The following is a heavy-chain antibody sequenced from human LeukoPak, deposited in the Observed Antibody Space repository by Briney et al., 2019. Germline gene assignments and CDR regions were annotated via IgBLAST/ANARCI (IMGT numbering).Heavy chain of an antibody. V-gene: IGHV3-33*01. CDR2: IWYDGSNE. CDR3: ASIPCSGGSCYFEYFHH. Sequence: GGSLRLSCAASGFTFSTSGMHWVRQAPGKGLEWVAVIWYDGSNEYYADSVKGRFSISRDNSKNTMYLQMNSLRAEDTAVYHCASIPCSGGSCYFEYFHHWGQGILVTVSS. D-gene: IGHD2-15*01. J-gene: IGHJ1*01. CDR1: GFTFSTSG.